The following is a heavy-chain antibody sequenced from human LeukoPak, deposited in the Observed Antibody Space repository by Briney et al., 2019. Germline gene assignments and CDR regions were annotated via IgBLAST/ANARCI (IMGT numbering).Heavy chain of an antibody. CDR1: GGSFSGYY. V-gene: IGHV4-34*01. Sequence: NASETLSHTCAVYGGSFSGYYWSWIRQPPGKELEWMGKINHSGSTNYNPSLKSRITISVDTSKNQFSLEMSSVTAADTAVYYCARGPHDYGGKKYYYYYMDVWGKGTTVTVSS. J-gene: IGHJ6*03. CDR2: INHSGST. D-gene: IGHD4-23*01. CDR3: ARGPHDYGGKKYYYYYMDV.